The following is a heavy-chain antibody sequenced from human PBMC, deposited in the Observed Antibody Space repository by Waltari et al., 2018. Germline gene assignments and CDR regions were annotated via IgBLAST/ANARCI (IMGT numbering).Heavy chain of an antibody. CDR2: VSGSGETT. J-gene: IGHJ3*02. D-gene: IGHD3-9*01. Sequence: EMKLLESGGGLVQPGGSLRLSFAASGFRFKNYAMAWVRQAPGKGLEWVSGVSGSGETTYYEDSVKGRFTISRDSSENTLDLQMSGLTAADTAIYYCAKDAYDVLTPRAFDIWGQGTMVTVSS. CDR3: AKDAYDVLTPRAFDI. CDR1: GFRFKNYA. V-gene: IGHV3-23*01.